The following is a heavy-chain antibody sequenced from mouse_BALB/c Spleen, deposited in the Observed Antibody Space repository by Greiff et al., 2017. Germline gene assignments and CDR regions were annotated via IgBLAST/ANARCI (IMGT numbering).Heavy chain of an antibody. Sequence: VKLVESGAELAKPGASVKMSCKASGYTFTSYWMHWVKQRPGQGLGWIGYINPSTGYTEYNQKFKDKATLTADKSSSTAYMQLSSLTSEDSAVYYCARWGTTVDYWGQGTTLTVSS. CDR2: INPSTGYT. J-gene: IGHJ2*01. V-gene: IGHV1-7*01. D-gene: IGHD1-1*01. CDR3: ARWGTTVDY. CDR1: GYTFTSYW.